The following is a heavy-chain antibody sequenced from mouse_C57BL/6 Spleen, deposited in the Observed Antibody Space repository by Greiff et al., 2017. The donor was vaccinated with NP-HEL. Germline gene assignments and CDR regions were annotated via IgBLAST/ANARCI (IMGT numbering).Heavy chain of an antibody. CDR2: ISSGGSYT. J-gene: IGHJ2*01. Sequence: EVQLVESGGDLVKPGGSLKLSCAASGFTFSSYGMSWVRQTPDKRLEWVATISSGGSYTYYPDSVKGRFTISRDNAKNTLYLQMSSLKSEDTAMYYCATDGNYFDYWGQGTTLTVSS. D-gene: IGHD2-1*01. V-gene: IGHV5-6*01. CDR1: GFTFSSYG. CDR3: ATDGNYFDY.